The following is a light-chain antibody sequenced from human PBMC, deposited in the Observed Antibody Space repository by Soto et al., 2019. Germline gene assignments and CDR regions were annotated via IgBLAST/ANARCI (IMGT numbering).Light chain of an antibody. CDR3: QQRSNWPPLT. Sequence: EIVLTQSPATLSLSPGERATLSCRASQSVSSYLAWYQQKPGQAPRLLISDASHRATGIPARFSGSGSGTDFTLTISSLGPEDFAVYYCQQRSNWPPLTVGGGTKVEIK. V-gene: IGKV3-11*01. CDR2: DAS. J-gene: IGKJ4*01. CDR1: QSVSSY.